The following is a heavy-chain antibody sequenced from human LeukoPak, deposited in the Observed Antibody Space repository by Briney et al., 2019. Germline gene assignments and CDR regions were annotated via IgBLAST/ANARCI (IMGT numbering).Heavy chain of an antibody. CDR3: ARVKSRSEYYYGSGENNWFDP. D-gene: IGHD3-10*01. CDR2: IYYSGST. J-gene: IGHJ5*02. CDR1: GGSISSYY. Sequence: SETLSLTCTVSGGSISSYYWSWIRQPPGKGLEWIGYIYYSGSTNYNPSLKSRVTISVDTSKNQFSLKLSSVTAADTAVYYCARVKSRSEYYYGSGENNWFDPWGQGTLVTVSS. V-gene: IGHV4-59*01.